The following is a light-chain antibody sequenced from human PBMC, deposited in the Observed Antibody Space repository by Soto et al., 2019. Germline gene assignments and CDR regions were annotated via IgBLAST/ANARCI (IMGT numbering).Light chain of an antibody. Sequence: DIQMTQSPSTLSASVGDRVTITCRASQSISSWLAWYQQKPGKAPNLLIYKASSLESGVPSRFSGSGSGTEFTLTISSLQPDDFATYYCQQYYSQYTFGQGTKLEIK. J-gene: IGKJ2*01. CDR2: KAS. CDR3: QQYYSQYT. CDR1: QSISSW. V-gene: IGKV1-5*03.